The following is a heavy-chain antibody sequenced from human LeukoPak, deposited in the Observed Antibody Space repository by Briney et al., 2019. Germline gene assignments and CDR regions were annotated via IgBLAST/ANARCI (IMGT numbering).Heavy chain of an antibody. D-gene: IGHD3-16*01. V-gene: IGHV3-74*01. CDR3: ASAYTYVRLGDH. J-gene: IGHJ4*02. Sequence: ETLSLTCAVFGDTFVSRHWSWIRQSPGKGLVWVARTNLHGTAVDYADSVKGRFIISRDNAKNTLFLQMNSLRVEDTAVYYCASAYTYVRLGDHWGQGTLVTVSS. CDR1: GDTFVSRHW. CDR2: TNLHGTAV.